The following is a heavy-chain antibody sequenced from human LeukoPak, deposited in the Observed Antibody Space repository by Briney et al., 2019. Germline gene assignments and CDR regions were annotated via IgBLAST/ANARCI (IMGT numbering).Heavy chain of an antibody. CDR3: ANSLGWDPYWYFDL. CDR1: GGSISSSNW. J-gene: IGHJ2*01. D-gene: IGHD6-19*01. CDR2: IYHSGST. V-gene: IGHV4-4*02. Sequence: SGTLSLTCAVSGGSISSSNWWSWVRQPPGKGLEWIGEIYHSGSTNYNPSLKSRVTISVDKSKNQFSLKLSSVTAADTAVYYCANSLGWDPYWYFDLWGRGTLVTVSS.